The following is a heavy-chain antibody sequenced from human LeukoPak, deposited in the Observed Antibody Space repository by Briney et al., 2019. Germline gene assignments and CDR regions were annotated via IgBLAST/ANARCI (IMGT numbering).Heavy chain of an antibody. J-gene: IGHJ4*02. CDR2: IYTSGST. V-gene: IGHV4-61*02. D-gene: IGHD3-22*01. CDR3: ARGKRYYYDSSGYYLAPHFDY. Sequence: SETLSLTCTVSGGSISSGSYYWSWLRQPAGKGLEWIGRIYTSGSTNYNPSLKSRVTISGDTSKNQFSLKLSSVTAADTAVYYCARGKRYYYDSSGYYLAPHFDYWGQGTLVTVSS. CDR1: GGSISSGSYY.